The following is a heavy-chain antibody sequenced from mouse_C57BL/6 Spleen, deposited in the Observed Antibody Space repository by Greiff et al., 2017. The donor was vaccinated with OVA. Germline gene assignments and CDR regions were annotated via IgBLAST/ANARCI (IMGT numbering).Heavy chain of an antibody. CDR3: ALDSSGSLDY. CDR2: IYPGDGDT. D-gene: IGHD3-2*02. V-gene: IGHV1-82*01. Sequence: VKLQESGPELVKPGASVKISCKASGYAFSSSWMNWVKQRPGKGLEWIGRIYPGDGDTNYNGKFKGKATLTADKSSSTAYMQLSSLTSEDSAVYFCALDSSGSLDYWGQGTTLTVSS. CDR1: GYAFSSSW. J-gene: IGHJ2*01.